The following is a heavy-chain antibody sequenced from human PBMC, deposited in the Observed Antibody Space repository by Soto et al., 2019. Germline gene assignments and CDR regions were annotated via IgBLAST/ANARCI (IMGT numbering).Heavy chain of an antibody. V-gene: IGHV4-38-2*01. CDR3: GRIGSYYYFDQ. J-gene: IGHJ4*02. Sequence: RSLTCVVSGYSITSGYYWGWVRQPPGKGLEWIGTGYYSGTTYYNPSLESRVTISVDTSKNQFSLNVNSVTAADTAGYYCGRIGSYYYFDQWGQGTLVTVSS. CDR2: GYYSGTT. CDR1: GYSITSGYY. D-gene: IGHD3-10*01.